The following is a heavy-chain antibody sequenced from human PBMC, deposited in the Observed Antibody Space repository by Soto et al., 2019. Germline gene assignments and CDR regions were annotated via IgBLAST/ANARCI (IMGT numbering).Heavy chain of an antibody. CDR2: IYYSGST. V-gene: IGHV4-61*01. Sequence: SETLSLTCTVSGGSVSSGSYYWSWIRQPPGKGLEWIGYIYYSGSTNYNPSLKSRVTISVDTSKNQFSLKLSSVTAADTAVYYCARESLYGDYDYGMDVWGQGTTVTVSS. J-gene: IGHJ6*02. CDR3: ARESLYGDYDYGMDV. CDR1: GGSVSSGSYY. D-gene: IGHD4-17*01.